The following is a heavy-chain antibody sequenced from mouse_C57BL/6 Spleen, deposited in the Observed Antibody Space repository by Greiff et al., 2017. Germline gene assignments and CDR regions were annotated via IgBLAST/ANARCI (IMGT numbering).Heavy chain of an antibody. V-gene: IGHV5-12*01. CDR2: ISNGGGST. CDR1: GFTFSDYY. Sequence: EVKLMESGGGLVQPGGSLKLSCAASGFTFSDYYMYWVRQTPEKRLEWVAYISNGGGSTYYPDTVKGRFTISRDNAKNTLYLQMSRLKSEDTAMYYCARGSSLYYYAMDYWGQGTSVTVSS. J-gene: IGHJ4*01. CDR3: ARGSSLYYYAMDY. D-gene: IGHD1-1*01.